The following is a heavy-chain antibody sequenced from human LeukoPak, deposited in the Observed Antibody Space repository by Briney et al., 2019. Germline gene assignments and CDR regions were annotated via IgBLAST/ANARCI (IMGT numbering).Heavy chain of an antibody. D-gene: IGHD3-16*01. CDR3: ARRDLGLRGYYFDY. CDR2: IIPIFGTA. Sequence: ASVKVSCKASGGTFSSYAISWVRQAPGQGLEWMGGIIPIFGTANYAQKFQGRVTITTDESTSTAYMELSSLRSEDTAVYYCARRDLGLRGYYFDYWGQGTLVTVSS. V-gene: IGHV1-69*05. CDR1: GGTFSSYA. J-gene: IGHJ4*02.